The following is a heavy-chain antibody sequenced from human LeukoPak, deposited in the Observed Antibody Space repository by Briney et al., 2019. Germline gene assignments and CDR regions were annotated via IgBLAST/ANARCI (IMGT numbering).Heavy chain of an antibody. Sequence: GGSLRLSCTASGFTFSTYEMNWVRQAPGKGLEWISYISGSGSSIFYADSLQGRFTVSRDNAKNSVYLQMNSLRAEDTAVYYCAGGVYGYNAFDYWGQGTLVSVSS. J-gene: IGHJ4*02. CDR2: ISGSGSSI. D-gene: IGHD5/OR15-5a*01. V-gene: IGHV3-48*03. CDR3: AGGVYGYNAFDY. CDR1: GFTFSTYE.